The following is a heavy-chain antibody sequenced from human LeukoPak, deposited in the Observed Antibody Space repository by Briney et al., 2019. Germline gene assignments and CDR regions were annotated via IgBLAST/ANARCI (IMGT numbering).Heavy chain of an antibody. D-gene: IGHD4-17*01. Sequence: PGGSLRLSCAASGFTFSDYYMSWIRQAPGKGLEWVSYISSSSSYTNYADSVKGRLTISRDNAKNSLYLQMNSLRAEDTAVYYCARGRDYGDDVGYYYYGMDVWGQGTTVTVSS. V-gene: IGHV3-11*05. CDR2: ISSSSSYT. CDR3: ARGRDYGDDVGYYYYGMDV. J-gene: IGHJ6*02. CDR1: GFTFSDYY.